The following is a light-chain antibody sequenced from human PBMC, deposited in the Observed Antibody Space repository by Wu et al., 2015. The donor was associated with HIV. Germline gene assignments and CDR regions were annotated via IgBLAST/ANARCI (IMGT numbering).Light chain of an antibody. Sequence: EIVLTQSPATLSLSPGERASLSCRTSQSVVDGYLAWYQQKSGQAPRLLIFATSRRATGVPDRFSGSGSGTDFTLTISRLEPEDFAVYYCQQYGSSPYTFGQGTKLEIK. V-gene: IGKV3-20*01. CDR2: ATS. J-gene: IGKJ2*01. CDR3: QQYGSSPYT. CDR1: QSVVDGY.